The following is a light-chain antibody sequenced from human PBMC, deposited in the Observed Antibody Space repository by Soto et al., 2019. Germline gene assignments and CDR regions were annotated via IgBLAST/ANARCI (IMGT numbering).Light chain of an antibody. CDR3: QRYGTSGNI. CDR1: KSVTSSY. V-gene: IGKV3-20*01. Sequence: EIVLTQSPGTLSLSPGVRATLSCRASKSVTSSYCAWYQQKPGQAPRHLIYGASSRATGIPDRFRGGGSGTDFTLTISRLEPAGFAGYYCQRYGTSGNIFGGGTKVEIK. J-gene: IGKJ4*01. CDR2: GAS.